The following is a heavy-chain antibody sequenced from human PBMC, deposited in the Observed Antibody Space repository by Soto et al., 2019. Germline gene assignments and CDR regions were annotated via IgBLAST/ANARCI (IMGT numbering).Heavy chain of an antibody. J-gene: IGHJ5*02. CDR1: GFTFSNYA. CDR2: ISSNGGST. D-gene: IGHD2-2*01. V-gene: IGHV3-64*01. Sequence: GSLRLSCAASGFTFSNYAMHWVRQAPGEGLEYVSAISSNGGSTYYANSVKGRFTISRDNSKNTLYLQMGSLRAEDMAVYYCARGIYCTSTSCYNWFDPWGQGTLVTVSS. CDR3: ARGIYCTSTSCYNWFDP.